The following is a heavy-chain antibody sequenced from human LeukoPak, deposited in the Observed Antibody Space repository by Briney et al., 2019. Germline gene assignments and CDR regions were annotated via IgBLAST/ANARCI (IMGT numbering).Heavy chain of an antibody. CDR1: GFTFDDYG. V-gene: IGHV3-20*04. D-gene: IGHD1-26*01. J-gene: IGHJ4*02. CDR3: ANILGVKRGGFARYYIDH. Sequence: TGGSLRLSCAASGFTFDDYGMSWVRQAPGKGLEWVSGINWNGGSTGYADSVKGRFTISRDNARNSLYLQMNSLRAEDTAVYYCANILGVKRGGFARYYIDHWGQGTLVTVSS. CDR2: INWNGGST.